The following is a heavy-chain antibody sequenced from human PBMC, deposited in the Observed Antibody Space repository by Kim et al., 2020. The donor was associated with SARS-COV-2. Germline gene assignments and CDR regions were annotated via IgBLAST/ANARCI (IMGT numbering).Heavy chain of an antibody. J-gene: IGHJ5*02. CDR1: GGSISSSSYY. V-gene: IGHV4-39*01. Sequence: SETLSLTCTVSGGSISSSSYYWGWIRQPPGKGLEWIGSIYYSGSTYYNPSLKSRVTISVDTSKNQFSLKLSSVTAADTAVYYCARHAYSSSWLQLNWFDPWGQGTLVTVSS. CDR3: ARHAYSSSWLQLNWFDP. D-gene: IGHD6-13*01. CDR2: IYYSGST.